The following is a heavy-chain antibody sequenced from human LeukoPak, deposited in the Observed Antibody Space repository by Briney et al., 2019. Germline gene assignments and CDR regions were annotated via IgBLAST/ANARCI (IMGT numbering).Heavy chain of an antibody. Sequence: SVKVSCKASGGTFSSYAISWVRQAPGQGLEWMGGIIPIFGTANYAQKFQGRVTITADESTSTAYMELSSLRSEDTAVYYCARGGDTAMVIGDYYYYMDVWGKGTTVTISS. CDR1: GGTFSSYA. V-gene: IGHV1-69*13. D-gene: IGHD5-18*01. CDR3: ARGGDTAMVIGDYYYYMDV. J-gene: IGHJ6*03. CDR2: IIPIFGTA.